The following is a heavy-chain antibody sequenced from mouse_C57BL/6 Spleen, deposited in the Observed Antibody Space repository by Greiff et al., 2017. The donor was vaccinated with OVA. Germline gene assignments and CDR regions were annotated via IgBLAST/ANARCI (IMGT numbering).Heavy chain of an antibody. V-gene: IGHV1-64*01. CDR1: GYTFTSYW. J-gene: IGHJ4*01. D-gene: IGHD1-1*01. Sequence: QVQLQQPGAELVKPGASVKLSCKASGYTFTSYWMHWVKQRPGQGLEWIGMIHPNSGSTNYNEKFKSKATLTVDKSSSTAYMQLSSLTSEDSAGDYCAEYYGNSLDYWGQGTSVTVSS. CDR2: IHPNSGST. CDR3: AEYYGNSLDY.